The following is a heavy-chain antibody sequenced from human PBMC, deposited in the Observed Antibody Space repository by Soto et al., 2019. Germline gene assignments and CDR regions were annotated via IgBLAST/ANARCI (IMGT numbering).Heavy chain of an antibody. CDR1: GFTFSDYY. CDR3: ARHAGGSEDY. V-gene: IGHV3-72*01. J-gene: IGHJ4*02. CDR2: SRNKANSYNT. D-gene: IGHD3-16*01. Sequence: PGGSLRLSCAASGFTFSDYYMDWVRQVPGKGLEWVGRSRNKANSYNTEYAASVKDRFSISRDNSKDSMYLQMNSLKTEDTAVYYCARHAGGSEDYWGQAALVTVSS.